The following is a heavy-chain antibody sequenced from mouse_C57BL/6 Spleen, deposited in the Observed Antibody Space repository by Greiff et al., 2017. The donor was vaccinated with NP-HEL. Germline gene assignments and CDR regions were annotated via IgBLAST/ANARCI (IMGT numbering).Heavy chain of an antibody. Sequence: VQLMESGAELVRPGASVKLSCKASGYTFTDYYINWVKQRPGQGLEWIARIYPGSGNTYYNEKFKGKATLTAEKSSSTAYMQLSSLTSEDSAVYFCARAGDGYYFYAMDYWGQGTSVTVSS. CDR3: ARAGDGYYFYAMDY. D-gene: IGHD2-3*01. CDR2: IYPGSGNT. CDR1: GYTFTDYY. J-gene: IGHJ4*01. V-gene: IGHV1-76*01.